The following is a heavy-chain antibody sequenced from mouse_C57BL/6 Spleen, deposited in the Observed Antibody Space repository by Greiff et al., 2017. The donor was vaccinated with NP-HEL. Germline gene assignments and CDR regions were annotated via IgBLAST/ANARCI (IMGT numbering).Heavy chain of an antibody. CDR2: ISSGGSYT. CDR1: GFTFSSYG. V-gene: IGHV5-6*02. CDR3: ARHRGITTVVAFDY. J-gene: IGHJ2*01. Sequence: DVKLVESGGDLVKPGGSLKLSCAASGFTFSSYGMSWVRQTPDKRLEWVATISSGGSYTYYPDSVKGRFTISRDNAKNTMYLQMSSLKSEDTAMYYCARHRGITTVVAFDYWGQGTTLTVSS. D-gene: IGHD1-1*01.